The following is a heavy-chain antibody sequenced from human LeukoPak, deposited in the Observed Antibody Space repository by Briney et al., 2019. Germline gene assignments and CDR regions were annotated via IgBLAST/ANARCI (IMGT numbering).Heavy chain of an antibody. V-gene: IGHV4-39*01. J-gene: IGHJ4*02. D-gene: IGHD3-10*01. CDR3: ARNGESAYRPYYFDY. CDR2: SYYSGST. Sequence: SETLSLTCTVSGGSISSRTYYWGWIRQPPGKGLEWIGSSYYSGSTYYNPSLKSRVTISVDSSKNQFSLKLSSVTAADTAVYYCARNGESAYRPYYFDYWGQGTLVTVSS. CDR1: GGSISSRTYY.